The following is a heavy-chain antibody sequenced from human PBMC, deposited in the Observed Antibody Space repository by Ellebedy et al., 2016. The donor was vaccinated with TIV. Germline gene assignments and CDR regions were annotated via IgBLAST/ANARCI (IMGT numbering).Heavy chain of an antibody. CDR1: GFTFSSYW. V-gene: IGHV3-7*01. CDR2: IKEDGSEK. D-gene: IGHD3-22*01. J-gene: IGHJ4*02. CDR3: AYEEGSSGY. Sequence: GGSLRLXXAASGFTFSSYWMSWVRQAPGKGLEWVANIKEDGSEKYHVDSVKGRFTISRDNAKNSLYLQMNSLRAEDTAVYYCAYEEGSSGYWGQGTLVTVSS.